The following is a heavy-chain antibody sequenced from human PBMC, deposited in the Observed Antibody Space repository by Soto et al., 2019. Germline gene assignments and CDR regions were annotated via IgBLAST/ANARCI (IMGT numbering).Heavy chain of an antibody. J-gene: IGHJ4*02. V-gene: IGHV4-59*01. Sequence: SETLSLTCTVSGGSLSSYYLSWIRQPPGKGLEWIGYIYYSGSTNYNPSLKSRVTISVDTSKNQFSLKLSSVTAADTAVYYCARAWGYYFDYWGQGTLVTSPQ. CDR3: ARAWGYYFDY. CDR2: IYYSGST. D-gene: IGHD3-16*01. CDR1: GGSLSSYY.